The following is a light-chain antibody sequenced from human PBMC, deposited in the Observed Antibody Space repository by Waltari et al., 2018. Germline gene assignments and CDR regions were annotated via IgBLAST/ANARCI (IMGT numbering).Light chain of an antibody. CDR1: QNVDTY. CDR2: NSS. Sequence: DIVLTQSPVTLSLSPGERATLFFGARQNVDTYLAWYQQKPGQAPRLLIYNSSHRASGVPARFSGGGSGTDFTLTISSVEPEDIAIYYCQQRNTWPPYTFGQGTKLELK. CDR3: QQRNTWPPYT. V-gene: IGKV3-11*01. J-gene: IGKJ2*01.